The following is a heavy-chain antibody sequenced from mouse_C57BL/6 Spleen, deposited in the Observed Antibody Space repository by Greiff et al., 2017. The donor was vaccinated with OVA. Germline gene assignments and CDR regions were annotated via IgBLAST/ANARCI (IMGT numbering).Heavy chain of an antibody. V-gene: IGHV5-16*01. Sequence: EVQRVESEGGLVRPGSSMKLSCTASGFTFSDYYMAWVRQVPEKGLEWVANINYDGSSTYYLDSLKSRFIISRDNAKNILYLQMSSLKSEDTATFSFERDRYYYGSTYGYVVLWGRGTPPPLPS. J-gene: IGHJ1*03. CDR3: ERDRYYYGSTYGYVVL. D-gene: IGHD1-1*01. CDR1: GFTFSDYY. CDR2: INYDGSST.